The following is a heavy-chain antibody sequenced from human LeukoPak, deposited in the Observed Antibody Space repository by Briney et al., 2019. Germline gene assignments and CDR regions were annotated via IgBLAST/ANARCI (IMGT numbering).Heavy chain of an antibody. CDR1: GYIFTSYW. CDR2: IYPGDSET. D-gene: IGHD4-11*01. J-gene: IGHJ4*02. CDR3: ARRHRADYPSDY. Sequence: GESLKISCKGSGYIFTSYWIAWVRQMPGKGLECMGIIYPGDSETRYSPSFQGQVTISADKSISTAYLQWSSLKASDTAMYYCARRHRADYPSDYWGRGTLVTVSS. V-gene: IGHV5-51*01.